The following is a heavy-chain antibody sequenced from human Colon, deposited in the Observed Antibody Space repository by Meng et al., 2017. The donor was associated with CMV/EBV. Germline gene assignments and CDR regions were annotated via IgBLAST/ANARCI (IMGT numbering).Heavy chain of an antibody. Sequence: QVELVESGGGGGTPGGPLRLSCAASGFTFSGHGMHWLRQAPGKGLEWVAFVLYDGSRKYYGDSVKGRFSISRDNSKNTLYLQMNSLRADDTAVYYCVKDQCRGWGQGTLVTVSS. CDR2: VLYDGSRK. CDR1: GFTFSGHG. CDR3: VKDQCRG. J-gene: IGHJ4*02. D-gene: IGHD3-10*01. V-gene: IGHV3-30*02.